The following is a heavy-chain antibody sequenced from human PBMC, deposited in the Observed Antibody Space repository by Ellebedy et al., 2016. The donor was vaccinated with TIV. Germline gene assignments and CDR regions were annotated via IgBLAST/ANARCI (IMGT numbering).Heavy chain of an antibody. Sequence: AASVKVSCKASGGTFSRHVISWVRQAPGQGLEWMGRIIPILDIANYAQKFQGRVTITADKSTSTAYMELSSLRSEDTAVYYCAREPSGVGWYDSSWFDPWGQGTLVTVSS. CDR1: GGTFSRHV. J-gene: IGHJ5*02. D-gene: IGHD6-19*01. CDR3: AREPSGVGWYDSSWFDP. V-gene: IGHV1-69*04. CDR2: IIPILDIA.